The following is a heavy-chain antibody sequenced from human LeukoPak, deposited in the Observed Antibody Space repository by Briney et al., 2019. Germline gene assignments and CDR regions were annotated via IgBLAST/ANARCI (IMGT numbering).Heavy chain of an antibody. J-gene: IGHJ4*02. Sequence: ASVKVSCKASGGTFSSYTISWVRQAPGQGPEWMGRIIPILGIAHYEQKLQGRVTITADKSTSTAYMALSSLRAEDTAVYYCASAYCDFWSGYQFDYWGQGTLVTVSS. V-gene: IGHV1-69*02. CDR1: GGTFSSYT. D-gene: IGHD3-3*01. CDR2: IIPILGIA. CDR3: ASAYCDFWSGYQFDY.